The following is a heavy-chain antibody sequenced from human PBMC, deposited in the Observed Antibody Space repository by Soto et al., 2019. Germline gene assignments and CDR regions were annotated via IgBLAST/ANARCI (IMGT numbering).Heavy chain of an antibody. J-gene: IGHJ4*02. D-gene: IGHD5-12*01. V-gene: IGHV3-7*01. CDR3: ARDIGFDYVN. Sequence: GGSLRLSCAVSGFNVMSYWMSWVRQAPGKGLEWVASIKDDGSEIYYLQSVRGRFTISRDSAGNALHLAMDYMSAEDTGVYFCARDIGFDYVNWGQGTLVTVSS. CDR2: IKDDGSEI. CDR1: GFNVMSYW.